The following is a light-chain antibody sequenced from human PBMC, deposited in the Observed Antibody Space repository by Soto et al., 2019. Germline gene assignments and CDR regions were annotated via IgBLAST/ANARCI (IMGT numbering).Light chain of an antibody. J-gene: IGLJ1*01. Sequence: QSVQTQPASVSGSPGQSITISCTGTSSDVGSYNLVSWYQQHPGKAPKLMIYEVSKRPSGVSNRFSGSKSGNTASLTISGLQAEDEADYYCCSYAGSSTFYYVFGTGTKVTVL. CDR2: EVS. CDR3: CSYAGSSTFYYV. CDR1: SSDVGSYNL. V-gene: IGLV2-23*02.